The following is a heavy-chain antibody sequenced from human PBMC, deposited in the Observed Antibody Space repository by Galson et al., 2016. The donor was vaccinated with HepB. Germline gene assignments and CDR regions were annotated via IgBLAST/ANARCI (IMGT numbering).Heavy chain of an antibody. D-gene: IGHD2-2*01. Sequence: SLRLSCAASGFTFSSYGMHWVRQAPGKGLEWVAFISYDGSNKKYADPVKGRFTISSDNSKKTLYLQMNSLRAEDTAVYYCAKDGRIYCSSASCHDHFHYWGQGTLVTVSS. V-gene: IGHV3-30*18. J-gene: IGHJ4*02. CDR2: ISYDGSNK. CDR1: GFTFSSYG. CDR3: AKDGRIYCSSASCHDHFHY.